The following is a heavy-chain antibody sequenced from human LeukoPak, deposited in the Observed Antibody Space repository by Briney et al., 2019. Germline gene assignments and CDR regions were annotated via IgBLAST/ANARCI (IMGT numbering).Heavy chain of an antibody. CDR2: ISSSSTTI. CDR1: GFTLSSYN. D-gene: IGHD5-12*01. Sequence: PGGALRLSCAASGFTLSSYNMNWVRQARGKGLEWVSYISSSSTTIYYADSVKGRFTISRDKAQNSLYLAVDSLGDEGTAVDYFARSRGSDYCGQASLVTVPS. J-gene: IGHJ4*02. V-gene: IGHV3-48*02. CDR3: ARSRGSDY.